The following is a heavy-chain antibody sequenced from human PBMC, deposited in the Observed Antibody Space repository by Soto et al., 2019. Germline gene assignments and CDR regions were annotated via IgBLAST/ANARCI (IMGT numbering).Heavy chain of an antibody. V-gene: IGHV3-9*01. CDR1: GFTFDDYA. CDR3: AKGYGTNIELMDV. D-gene: IGHD1-7*01. Sequence: GGSLRLSCAASGFTFDDYAMHWVRQVPGKGLEWVAGINWDSDTIAYAASMRGRFTISRDNAKNSLYLQMNSLRAEDTALYYFAKGYGTNIELMDVCGRGNTDIVSS. CDR2: INWDSDTI. J-gene: IGHJ6*04.